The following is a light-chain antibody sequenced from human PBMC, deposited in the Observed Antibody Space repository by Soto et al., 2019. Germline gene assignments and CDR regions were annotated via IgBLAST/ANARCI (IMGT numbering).Light chain of an antibody. CDR1: SSNIGGHT. V-gene: IGLV1-44*01. J-gene: IGLJ3*02. Sequence: QSVLTQPPSASGPPGQRVTISCSGSSSNIGGHTVKWYRQLPGTAPKLLIGGSDHRPSGVPDRFSGSKSGTSASLAICGLQSEDEADYICAAWDDSLNAWVFGGGTKLTVL. CDR3: AAWDDSLNAWV. CDR2: GSD.